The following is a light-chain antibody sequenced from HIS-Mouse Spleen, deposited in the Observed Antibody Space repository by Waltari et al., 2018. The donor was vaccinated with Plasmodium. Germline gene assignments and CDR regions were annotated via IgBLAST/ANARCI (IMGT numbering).Light chain of an antibody. V-gene: IGLV8-61*01. Sequence: QTVVTQEPSFSVSPGGTVTLTCGLSFGSVSTSYYPSWYQQTPGQAPRTLIYSTNPRSSGVPDRFSGSILGNKAALTITGAQADDESDYYCVLYMGSGIWVFGGGTKLTVL. J-gene: IGLJ2*01. CDR2: STN. CDR3: VLYMGSGIWV. CDR1: FGSVSTSYY.